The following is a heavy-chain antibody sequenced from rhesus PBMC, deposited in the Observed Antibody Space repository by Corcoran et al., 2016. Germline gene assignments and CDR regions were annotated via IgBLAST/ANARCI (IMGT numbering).Heavy chain of an antibody. CDR2: SSNGGGST. V-gene: IGHV3-178*01. Sequence: EVQLVESGGGLAKPGGSLRLSCAASGFTFSDYYMDWVRQAPGKGLELVSRSSNGGGSTWYADSVKGRFTISRENGKNTLYLQMNSRRVEDTAVYYCARDGAGPFGYWGQGVLVTVSS. CDR1: GFTFSDYY. J-gene: IGHJ4*01. CDR3: ARDGAGPFGY. D-gene: IGHD6-31*01.